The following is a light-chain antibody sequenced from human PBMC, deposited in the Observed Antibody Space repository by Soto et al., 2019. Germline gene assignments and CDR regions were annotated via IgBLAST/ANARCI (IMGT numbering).Light chain of an antibody. Sequence: EFVLTQSPGTLSLSPGERATLSCRASQSVGSNSLSWYQQKPGRAPRILFYGASTRATGIPDRFSGSGSGTEFTLTISRLEPEDFAVYYCQQYGSSPPLTFGGGTKVEIK. J-gene: IGKJ4*01. CDR1: QSVGSNS. V-gene: IGKV3-20*01. CDR2: GAS. CDR3: QQYGSSPPLT.